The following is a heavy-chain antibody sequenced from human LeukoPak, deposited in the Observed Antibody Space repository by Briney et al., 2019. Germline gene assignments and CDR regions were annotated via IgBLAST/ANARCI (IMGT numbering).Heavy chain of an antibody. CDR1: GGSISTYY. V-gene: IGHV4-59*01. D-gene: IGHD3-10*01. Sequence: PSETLSLTCTVSGGSISTYYWSWIRQPPGKGLEWIGYIYYSGSTNKNPSLKSRVTISVDTSKDQFSLKLSSVTAADTAVYYCARVGSGAFDIWGQGTMVTVSS. CDR2: IYYSGST. J-gene: IGHJ3*02. CDR3: ARVGSGAFDI.